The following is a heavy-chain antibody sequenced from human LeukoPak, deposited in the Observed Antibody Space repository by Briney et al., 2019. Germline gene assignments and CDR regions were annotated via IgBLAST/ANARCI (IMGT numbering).Heavy chain of an antibody. CDR1: GFTFSSYW. CDR3: ARVRATFSPHFDN. Sequence: GGSLRPSCAASGFTFSSYWMHWVRQAPGKGLMWVSRINSDGSITSYADSVKGRFTISRDNAKNTLYVQMNSLRAEDTAVYYCARVRATFSPHFDNWGQGTLLTVSS. CDR2: INSDGSIT. J-gene: IGHJ4*02. V-gene: IGHV3-74*01. D-gene: IGHD5-12*01.